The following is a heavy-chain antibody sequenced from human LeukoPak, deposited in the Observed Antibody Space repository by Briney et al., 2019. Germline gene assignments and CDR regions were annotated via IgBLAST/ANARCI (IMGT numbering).Heavy chain of an antibody. J-gene: IGHJ6*02. CDR2: INAGNGNT. V-gene: IGHV1-3*01. D-gene: IGHD3-22*01. CDR1: GYTFTSYA. Sequence: ASVKVSCKASGYTFTSYAMHWVRQAPGQRLEWMGWINAGNGNTKYSQKFQGRVTITADESTSTAYMELSSLRSEDTAVYYCARRSSGYYYYYYGMDVWGQGTTVTVSS. CDR3: ARRSSGYYYYYYGMDV.